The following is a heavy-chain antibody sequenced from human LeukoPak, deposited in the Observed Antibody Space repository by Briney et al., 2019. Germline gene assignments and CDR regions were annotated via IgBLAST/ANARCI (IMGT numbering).Heavy chain of an antibody. CDR2: ISSTSSTV. D-gene: IGHD5-24*01. J-gene: IGHJ4*02. CDR1: GFTFSNYN. Sequence: GGSLRLSCAASGFTFSNYNMNWVRQAPGKGLEWVSYISSTSSTVYYADSVKGRFTVSRDNAKSSLYLQMNSLRDEDTAMFYCARVGDGYSVNYFDCWGQGTLVTVSS. V-gene: IGHV3-48*02. CDR3: ARVGDGYSVNYFDC.